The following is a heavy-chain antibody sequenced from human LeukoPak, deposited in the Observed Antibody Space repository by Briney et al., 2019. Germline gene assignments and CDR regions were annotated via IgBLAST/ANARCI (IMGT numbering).Heavy chain of an antibody. CDR3: AHAPARGSSWYVWFDP. CDR1: GFSLSTHRVA. CDR2: IYWDDDK. D-gene: IGHD6-13*01. V-gene: IGHV2-5*02. Sequence: SRPTLLTPTPTLTLTCSFSGFSLSTHRVAVGWIRQPPGKALEWIAVIYWDDDKRYSPSLKSRLTITKDTSKNPVVLTMTNMDPVDTATYYCAHAPARGSSWYVWFDPWGQGTLVTVSS. J-gene: IGHJ5*02.